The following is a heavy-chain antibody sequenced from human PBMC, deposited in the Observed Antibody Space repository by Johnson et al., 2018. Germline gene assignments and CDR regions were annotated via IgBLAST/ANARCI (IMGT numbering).Heavy chain of an antibody. Sequence: QVQLVESGGGVVQPGRSLRLSCAASGFTFSSYAMHWVRQAPGKGLEWVAVISYDGSNKYYADSVKGRFTISRDNSKNTLYLQMNSLRAEDTAVYYCARERVVQTEPYYYYYYMDVWGKGITVTVSS. CDR1: GFTFSSYA. CDR2: ISYDGSNK. D-gene: IGHD1-14*01. J-gene: IGHJ6*03. V-gene: IGHV3-30-3*01. CDR3: ARERVVQTEPYYYYYYMDV.